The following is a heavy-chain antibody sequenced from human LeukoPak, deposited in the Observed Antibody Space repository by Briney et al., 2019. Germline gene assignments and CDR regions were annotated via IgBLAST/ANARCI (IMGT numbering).Heavy chain of an antibody. V-gene: IGHV4-59*08. J-gene: IGHJ4*02. Sequence: SETLSLTCTVSGGSISSYYWSWIRQPPGKGLEWIGYIYYSGSTNYSPSLKSRVTISVDTSKNQFSLKLSSVTAADTAVYYCARLSSGSSSWYDIDYWGQGTLVTVSS. CDR3: ARLSSGSSSWYDIDY. CDR2: IYYSGST. CDR1: GGSISSYY. D-gene: IGHD6-13*01.